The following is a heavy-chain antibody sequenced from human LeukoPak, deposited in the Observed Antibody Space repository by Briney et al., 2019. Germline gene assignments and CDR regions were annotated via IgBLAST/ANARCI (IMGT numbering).Heavy chain of an antibody. D-gene: IGHD6-19*01. CDR3: ARVSLSSGCLSN. CDR2: INRNSGSI. CDR1: GFTFEDYS. J-gene: IGHJ4*02. Sequence: PGMSLRLSCAASGFTFEDYSMHWVRQAPGKGLEWVSGINRNSGSIGYADSVKGRFTISRDNAKNTLFLQMNGLRAEDTAVYYCARVSLSSGCLSNWGQGTLVTVSS. V-gene: IGHV3-9*01.